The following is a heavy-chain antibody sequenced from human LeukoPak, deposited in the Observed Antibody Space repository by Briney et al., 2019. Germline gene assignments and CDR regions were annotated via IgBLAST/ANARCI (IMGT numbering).Heavy chain of an antibody. CDR2: INHSGST. D-gene: IGHD3-22*01. Sequence: SETLSLTCAVYGGSFSGYYWSWIRQPPGKGLEWIGEINHSGSTNYNPSLKSRVTISVDTSKNQFSLKLSPVTAADTAVYYCARDRANYYDSSGFDYWGQGTLVTVSS. CDR3: ARDRANYYDSSGFDY. J-gene: IGHJ4*02. CDR1: GGSFSGYY. V-gene: IGHV4-34*01.